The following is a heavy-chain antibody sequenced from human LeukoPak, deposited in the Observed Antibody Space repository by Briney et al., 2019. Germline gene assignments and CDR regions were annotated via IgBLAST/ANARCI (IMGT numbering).Heavy chain of an antibody. CDR3: VKYHNSCYSV. D-gene: IGHD2-21*01. Sequence: GGSVRLSCSDSGFTFNIYAMHWVRQAPGKGLEYVSAISTDGGGTYYADSVKSRFTISRDNSKNTLCLQMSSLRTEDTAVYYCVKYHNSCYSVWGQGTLVAVSS. V-gene: IGHV3-64D*06. J-gene: IGHJ4*02. CDR2: ISTDGGGT. CDR1: GFTFNIYA.